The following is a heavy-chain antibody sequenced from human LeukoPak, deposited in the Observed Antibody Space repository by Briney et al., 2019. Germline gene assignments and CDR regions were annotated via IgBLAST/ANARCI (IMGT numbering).Heavy chain of an antibody. V-gene: IGHV3-30*04. Sequence: GGSLRLSCATSGFTFSSYAMHWVRQAPGKGLEWVALISYDGINQYYADSVKGRFIISRDNSKNTLYLQLNSLRLEHTAVYYCTLTTFGVVYYFDYWGQGTLVTVSS. CDR1: GFTFSSYA. D-gene: IGHD1/OR15-1a*01. J-gene: IGHJ4*02. CDR3: TLTTFGVVYYFDY. CDR2: ISYDGINQ.